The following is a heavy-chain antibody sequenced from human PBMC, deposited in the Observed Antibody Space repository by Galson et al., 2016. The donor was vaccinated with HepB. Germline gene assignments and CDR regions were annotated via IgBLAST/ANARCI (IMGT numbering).Heavy chain of an antibody. CDR1: GFTFSDYY. J-gene: IGHJ3*02. V-gene: IGHV3-11*06. Sequence: SLRLSCAVSGFTFSDYYMTWIRQAPGRGLEWVSYISSSSSYTSYVDSVRGRFTISRDNAKNSLYLQMNSLRAEDTAVYYCARPRAQPDDAFDIWGQGTLATVSS. CDR3: ARPRAQPDDAFDI. CDR2: ISSSSSYT.